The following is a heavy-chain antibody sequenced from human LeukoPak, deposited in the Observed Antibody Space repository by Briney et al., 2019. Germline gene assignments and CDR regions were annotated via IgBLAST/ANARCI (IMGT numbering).Heavy chain of an antibody. Sequence: GGFLRLSCAASGFTFSSYSMTWVRQAPGKGLEWISSMSSGGRYIYYADSVRGRFTISRDNAKNSLSLLMNSLRAEDTAVYYCARDRPTGASRLFVVQWGQGTLVTVSS. J-gene: IGHJ4*02. CDR3: ARDRPTGASRLFVVQ. CDR2: MSSGGRYI. V-gene: IGHV3-21*01. D-gene: IGHD3-3*01. CDR1: GFTFSSYS.